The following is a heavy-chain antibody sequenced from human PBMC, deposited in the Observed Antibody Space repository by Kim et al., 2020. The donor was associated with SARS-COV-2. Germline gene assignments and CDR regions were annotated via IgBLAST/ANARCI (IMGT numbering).Heavy chain of an antibody. CDR3: ARDLGYSSSWHNTGWFDP. V-gene: IGHV1-2*02. Sequence: ASVKVSCKASGYTFTGYYMHWVRQAPGQGLEWMGWINPNSGGTNYAQKFQGRVTMTRDTSISTAYMELSRLRSDDTAVYYCARDLGYSSSWHNTGWFDPWGQGTLVTVSS. CDR1: GYTFTGYY. J-gene: IGHJ5*02. CDR2: INPNSGGT. D-gene: IGHD6-13*01.